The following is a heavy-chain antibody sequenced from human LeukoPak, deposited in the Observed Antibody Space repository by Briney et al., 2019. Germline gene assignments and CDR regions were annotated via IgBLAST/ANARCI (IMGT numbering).Heavy chain of an antibody. J-gene: IGHJ4*02. CDR1: GYSFTSYW. CDR3: ARRISGYYIDY. V-gene: IGHV5-51*01. Sequence: GESLKISCKGSGYSFTSYWIGWVRQMPGKGLEWMGIIWPSDSDTRHSPSFQGQVTISADKSISTAYLQWSSLKASDTAIYFCARRISGYYIDYWGQGTLVTVSS. D-gene: IGHD1-26*01. CDR2: IWPSDSDT.